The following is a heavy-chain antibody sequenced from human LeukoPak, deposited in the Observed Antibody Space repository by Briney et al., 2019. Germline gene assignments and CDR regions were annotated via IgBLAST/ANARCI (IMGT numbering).Heavy chain of an antibody. Sequence: GSLRLSCAASGFTFSSYAMSWIRQPPGKGLEWIGYIYYSGSTNYNPSLKSRVTISVDTSKNQFPLKLSSVTAADTAVYYCARVPKRFQYYFDYWGQGTLVTVSS. CDR2: IYYSGST. CDR3: ARVPKRFQYYFDY. D-gene: IGHD3-10*01. CDR1: GFTFSSYA. V-gene: IGHV4-59*01. J-gene: IGHJ4*02.